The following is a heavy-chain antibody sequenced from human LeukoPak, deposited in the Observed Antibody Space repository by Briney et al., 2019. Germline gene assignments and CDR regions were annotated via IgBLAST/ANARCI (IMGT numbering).Heavy chain of an antibody. CDR3: ARDNSVGDIAWWFDP. CDR1: GDTFSTYS. J-gene: IGHJ5*02. D-gene: IGHD3-16*02. V-gene: IGHV1-2*02. Sequence: ASVKVSCKASGDTFSTYSIAWVRQAPGQGLEWMGWINPNSGGTNYAQKFQGRVTMTRDMSTTTDYMELSSLRSEDTAVYYCARDNSVGDIAWWFDPWGQGTLVTVSS. CDR2: INPNSGGT.